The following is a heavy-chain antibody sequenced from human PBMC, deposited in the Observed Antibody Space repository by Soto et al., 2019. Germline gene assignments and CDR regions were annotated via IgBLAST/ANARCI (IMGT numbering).Heavy chain of an antibody. J-gene: IGHJ4*02. CDR1: GLSLSTSGVG. Sequence: QNTLKESGPSLVKPTQTLTLTCTFSGLSLSTSGVGVGWIRQPPGKALEWLGIIFWDDDKRYSPSLKRRLTITKDTSKNQLVLTMTNMDPVDAATYYCAHLPWKQLWPRAPVVYWGQGTPVTVSS. CDR3: AHLPWKQLWPRAPVVY. D-gene: IGHD5-18*01. CDR2: IFWDDDK. V-gene: IGHV2-5*02.